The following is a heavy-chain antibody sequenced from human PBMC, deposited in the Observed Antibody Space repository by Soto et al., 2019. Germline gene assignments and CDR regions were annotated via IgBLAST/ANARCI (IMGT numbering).Heavy chain of an antibody. V-gene: IGHV3-74*01. Sequence: EVQLLESGGGLVQPGESLRLSCAASGFTFSYYWMHWVRQAPGMGLVWVSRIHSDGSSTTYADSVKGRFTISRDNARNALHLQINSMSAEETAVYYCARGDRGAFDLWGQGAVLTVSS. CDR3: ARGDRGAFDL. CDR2: IHSDGSST. CDR1: GFTFSYYW. D-gene: IGHD1-26*01. J-gene: IGHJ3*01.